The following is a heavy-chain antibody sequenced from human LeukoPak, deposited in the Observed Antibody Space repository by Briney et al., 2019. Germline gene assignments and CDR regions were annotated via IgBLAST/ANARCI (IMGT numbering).Heavy chain of an antibody. CDR3: ARGYEGYLDY. CDR2: INHIGRT. Sequence: PSETLFLTCTVYGESFNVYFWSWIRQPPGKGLEWIGEINHIGRTNSDPSVKSRVTMSIDTSKNQFSLKLTSVSAADTAVYYCARGYEGYLDYWGQGTLVTVSS. D-gene: IGHD3-3*01. J-gene: IGHJ4*02. V-gene: IGHV4-34*01. CDR1: GESFNVYF.